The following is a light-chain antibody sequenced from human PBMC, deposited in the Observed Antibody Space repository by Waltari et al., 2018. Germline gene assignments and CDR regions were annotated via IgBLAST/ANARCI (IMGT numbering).Light chain of an antibody. CDR3: QQYGSSAWT. CDR1: QPVRNSY. Sequence: VLTQSPGTPTLFPGEGATLSCRASQPVRNSYVAWYRQTRGQAPELVIYGASKRATGIPHRISGSESGTDFTLTITGLEPEDFAVYYCQQYGSSAWTFGPGTKVELK. J-gene: IGKJ1*01. CDR2: GAS. V-gene: IGKV3-20*01.